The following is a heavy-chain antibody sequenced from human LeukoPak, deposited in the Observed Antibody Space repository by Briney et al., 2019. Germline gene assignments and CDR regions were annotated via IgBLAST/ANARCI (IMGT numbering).Heavy chain of an antibody. CDR2: ISYDGSNK. CDR3: AKDLRLAVAGPGDY. Sequence: GGSLRLSCAASGFTFSSYGMHWVRQAPGKGLGWVAVISYDGSNKYYADSVKGRFTISRDNSKNTLYLQMNSLRAEDTAVYYCAKDLRLAVAGPGDYWGQGTLVTVSS. D-gene: IGHD6-19*01. CDR1: GFTFSSYG. V-gene: IGHV3-30*18. J-gene: IGHJ4*02.